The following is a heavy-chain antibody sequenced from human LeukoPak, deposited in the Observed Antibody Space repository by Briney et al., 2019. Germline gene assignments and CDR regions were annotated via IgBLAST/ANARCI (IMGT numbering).Heavy chain of an antibody. J-gene: IGHJ4*02. CDR3: AKGYYDYVWGSYYFDY. D-gene: IGHD3-16*01. Sequence: GGSLRLSWAASGFTFSSYAMSWVRQAPGKGLEWVSAISGSGGSTYYAESVKGRFTISRDNSRDTLYLQMNSLRAEDTAVYYCAKGYYDYVWGSYYFDYWGQGTLVTVSS. V-gene: IGHV3-23*01. CDR2: ISGSGGST. CDR1: GFTFSSYA.